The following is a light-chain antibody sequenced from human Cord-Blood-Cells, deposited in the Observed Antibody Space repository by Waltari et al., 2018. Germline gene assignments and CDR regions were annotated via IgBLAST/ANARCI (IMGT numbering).Light chain of an antibody. CDR3: SSYTSSSTLYV. CDR2: DVS. J-gene: IGLJ1*01. Sequence: QSALTQPASVSGSPGQSTTISCPGTSSDVGGYNYVSCYQQHPGKAPKLMIYDVSNRPSGVSNRFSGSKSGNTASLTISGLQAEDEAYYYCSSYTSSSTLYVFGTGTKVTVL. V-gene: IGLV2-14*03. CDR1: SSDVGGYNY.